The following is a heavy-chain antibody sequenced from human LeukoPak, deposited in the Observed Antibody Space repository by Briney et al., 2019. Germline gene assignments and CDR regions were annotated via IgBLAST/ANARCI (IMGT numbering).Heavy chain of an antibody. CDR1: GYTFTGYY. J-gene: IGHJ4*02. Sequence: GASVKVSCKASGYTFTGYYMHWVRQAPGQGLEWMGWINPNSGGTNYAQKFQGRVTMTRDTSISTAYMELSRLRSDDTAVYYCARVRGCSSTSCYRRVVDYWGQGTLVTVSS. V-gene: IGHV1-2*02. CDR2: INPNSGGT. D-gene: IGHD2-2*01. CDR3: ARVRGCSSTSCYRRVVDY.